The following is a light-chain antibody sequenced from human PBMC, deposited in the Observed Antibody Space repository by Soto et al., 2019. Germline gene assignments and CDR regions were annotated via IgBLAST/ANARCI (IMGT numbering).Light chain of an antibody. J-gene: IGKJ2*01. V-gene: IGKV3-11*01. CDR1: QSVSSY. Sequence: EIVLTQSPATLSLSPGERATLSCRASQSVSSYLAWYQHKPGQAPRLLIYDASNRATGIPARFSGSGSGTDFTLTISRLEPEDFAVYYCQQRSNWPRYTLAQGTKLEIK. CDR2: DAS. CDR3: QQRSNWPRYT.